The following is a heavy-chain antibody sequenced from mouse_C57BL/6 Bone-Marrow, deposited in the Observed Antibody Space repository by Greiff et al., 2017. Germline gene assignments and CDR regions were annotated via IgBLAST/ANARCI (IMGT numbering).Heavy chain of an antibody. Sequence: EVQVVESGGDLVKPGGSLKLSCAASGFTFSSYGMSWVRQTPDKRLEWVATISSGGIYTYYPDSVKGRFTISRDNAKNTLYLQMSSLKSEDATVNYCGGRGLLRPLDYWGQGTTLTVSS. CDR2: ISSGGIYT. D-gene: IGHD2-4*01. J-gene: IGHJ2*01. CDR3: GGRGLLRPLDY. CDR1: GFTFSSYG. V-gene: IGHV5-6*01.